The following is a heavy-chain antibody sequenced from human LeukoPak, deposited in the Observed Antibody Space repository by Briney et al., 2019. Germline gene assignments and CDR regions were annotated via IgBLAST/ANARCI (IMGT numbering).Heavy chain of an antibody. D-gene: IGHD6-19*01. CDR1: GFTFSSYE. J-gene: IGHJ4*02. CDR3: AREDSSGWYFSN. V-gene: IGHV3-48*03. CDR2: ISSSGSTI. Sequence: GGSLRLSCAASGFTFSSYEMNWVRQAQGKGLEWVSYISSSGSTIYYADSVKGRFTISIDNAKNSLYLQMNSLRAEDTAVYYCAREDSSGWYFSNWGQGTLVTVSS.